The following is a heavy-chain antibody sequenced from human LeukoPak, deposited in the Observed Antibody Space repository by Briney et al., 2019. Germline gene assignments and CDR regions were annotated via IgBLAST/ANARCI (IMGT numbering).Heavy chain of an antibody. CDR1: GYTFTSYG. CDR2: ISAYNGNT. CDR3: ARDPPGWLVTYFDY. J-gene: IGHJ4*02. D-gene: IGHD6-19*01. Sequence: ASVKVSCKASGYTFTSYGISWVRQAPGQGLEWMGRISAYNGNTNYAQKLQGRVTMTTDTSTSTAYMELRSLRSDDTAVYYCARDPPGWLVTYFDYWGQGTLVTVSS. V-gene: IGHV1-18*01.